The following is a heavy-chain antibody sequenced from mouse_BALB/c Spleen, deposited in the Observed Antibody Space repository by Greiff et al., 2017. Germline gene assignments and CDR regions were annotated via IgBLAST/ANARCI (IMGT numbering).Heavy chain of an antibody. CDR2: ISSGSSTI. CDR1: GFTFSSFG. CDR3: ARTARGSYFDY. Sequence: EVHLVESGGGLVQPGGSRKLSCAASGFTFSSFGMHWVRQAPEKGLEWVAYISSGSSTIYYADTVKGRFTISRDNPKNTLFLQMTSLRSEDTAMYYCARTARGSYFDYWGQGTTLTVSS. J-gene: IGHJ2*01. V-gene: IGHV5-17*02. D-gene: IGHD1-2*01.